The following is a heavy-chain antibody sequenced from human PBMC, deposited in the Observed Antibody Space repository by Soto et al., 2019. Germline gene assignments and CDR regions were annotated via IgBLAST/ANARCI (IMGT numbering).Heavy chain of an antibody. V-gene: IGHV3-23*01. Sequence: EVQLLESGGGLVQPGGSLRLSCAASGFTFSSYAMSWVRQAPGKGLEWVSTISGGGDGAYYADSVKGHFTISRDNSKHTLYLQMNSLRAEDTPIYYCAQKGLGSLKTYCSGSGCHYAFDIWGQGTMVTVSS. J-gene: IGHJ3*02. CDR1: GFTFSSYA. D-gene: IGHD2-15*01. CDR2: ISGGGDGA. CDR3: AQKGLGSLKTYCSGSGCHYAFDI.